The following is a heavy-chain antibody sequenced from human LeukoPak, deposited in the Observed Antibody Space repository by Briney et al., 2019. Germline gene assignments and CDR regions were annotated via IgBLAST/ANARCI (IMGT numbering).Heavy chain of an antibody. CDR3: ARGMTTVTHGHFRISDY. CDR1: GFTFSSYS. D-gene: IGHD4-17*01. V-gene: IGHV3-48*01. Sequence: GGSLRLSCAASGFTFSSYSMNWVRQAPGKRLEWVSYISSSSSTIYYADSVKGRFTISRDNAKNSLYLQMNSLRAEDTAVYYCARGMTTVTHGHFRISDYWGQGTLVTVSS. J-gene: IGHJ4*02. CDR2: ISSSSSTI.